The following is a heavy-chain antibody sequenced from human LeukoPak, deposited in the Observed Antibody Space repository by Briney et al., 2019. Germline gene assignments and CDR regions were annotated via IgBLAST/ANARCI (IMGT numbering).Heavy chain of an antibody. D-gene: IGHD3-16*01. CDR1: GFMFSRLG. J-gene: IGHJ6*03. CDR3: AKEGDQFRGYLDA. V-gene: IGHV3-33*06. Sequence: GEPLKISCTASGFMFSRLGMQWVRQAPGEGLEWVAMIWHDGSVEEYADSVKGRFTISRDNSQNTLYLQMNSLRDDDTAVYYCAKEGDQFRGYLDAWGKGTTVTVSS. CDR2: IWHDGSVE.